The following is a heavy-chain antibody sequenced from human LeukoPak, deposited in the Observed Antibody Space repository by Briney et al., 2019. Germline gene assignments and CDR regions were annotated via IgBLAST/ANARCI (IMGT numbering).Heavy chain of an antibody. CDR1: GGSISSYY. V-gene: IGHV4-59*01. J-gene: IGHJ4*02. CDR3: ARGRDYYDSSGYFGASRRTLFDY. D-gene: IGHD3-22*01. Sequence: PSETLSLTCTVSGGSISSYYWNWIRQPPGKGLEWIGYIYYSGSTNYNPSLKSRVTISVDTSKNQFSLKLSSVTAADTAVYYCARGRDYYDSSGYFGASRRTLFDYWGQGTLVTVSS. CDR2: IYYSGST.